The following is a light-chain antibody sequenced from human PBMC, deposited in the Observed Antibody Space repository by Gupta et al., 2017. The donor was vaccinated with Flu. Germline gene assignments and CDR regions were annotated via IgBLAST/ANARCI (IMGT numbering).Light chain of an antibody. Sequence: TLSASVGDRVTITCRASQSISSWLAWYQQKPGRAPKLLIYMASSLQSGVPFRFSGSGSGTEFALTISSLQPEDFATYYFQQYASTWTFGQGTMVELK. CDR2: MAS. CDR1: QSISSW. J-gene: IGKJ1*01. V-gene: IGKV1-5*03. CDR3: QQYASTWT.